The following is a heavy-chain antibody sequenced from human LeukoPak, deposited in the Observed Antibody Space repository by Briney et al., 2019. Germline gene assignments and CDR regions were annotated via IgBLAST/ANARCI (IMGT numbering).Heavy chain of an antibody. CDR2: ISWNSGSI. CDR1: VFTFDDYA. J-gene: IGHJ4*02. V-gene: IGHV3-9*03. CDR3: AKGGDDSSGYDY. D-gene: IGHD3-22*01. Sequence: GRSLRLSCAASVFTFDDYAMHWVRQASGKGLEWVSGISWNSGSIGYADSVKGRFTISRDNAKNSLYLQMNSLRAEDMALYYCAKGGDDSSGYDYWGQGTLVTVSS.